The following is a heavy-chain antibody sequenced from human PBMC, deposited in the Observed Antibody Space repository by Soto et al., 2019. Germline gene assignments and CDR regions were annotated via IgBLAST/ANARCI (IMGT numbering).Heavy chain of an antibody. Sequence: EVQLLESGGGLVQPGESLRLSCAASGFTFTNYAMSWVRQAPGKGLEWVSTISASGGSTYYVDSVKGRFSISRDNSKNTLYMQMSSMSAEDTAVYFGAKDQHSPAHDYWGQGTLVTVSS. V-gene: IGHV3-23*01. CDR3: AKDQHSPAHDY. CDR2: ISASGGST. CDR1: GFTFTNYA. D-gene: IGHD3-3*02. J-gene: IGHJ4*02.